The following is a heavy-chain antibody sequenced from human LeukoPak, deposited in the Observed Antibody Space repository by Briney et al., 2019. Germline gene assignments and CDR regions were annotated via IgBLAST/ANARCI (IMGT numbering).Heavy chain of an antibody. V-gene: IGHV3-53*01. CDR1: GFTFSSYA. CDR2: IYSGGTT. D-gene: IGHD2-2*01. J-gene: IGHJ4*02. CDR3: ARRYCSSTSCHYFDY. Sequence: GGSLRLSCAASGFTFSSYAMSWVRQAPGKGLEWVSVIYSGGTTYYADSVKGRFTISRDNSKNTLYLQINSLRAEDTAVYYCARRYCSSTSCHYFDYWGQGTLVTVSS.